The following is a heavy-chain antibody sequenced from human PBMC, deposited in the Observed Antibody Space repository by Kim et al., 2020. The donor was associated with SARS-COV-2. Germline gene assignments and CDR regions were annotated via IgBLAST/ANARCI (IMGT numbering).Heavy chain of an antibody. CDR2: ISGSGGST. CDR1: GFTFSSYA. J-gene: IGHJ4*02. Sequence: GGSLRLSCAASGFTFSSYAMSWVRQAPGKGLEWVSAISGSGGSTYYADSVKGRFTISRDNSKNTLYLQMNSLRAEDTAVYYCAKTLDYDILTGYYNPARLCCFDYWGQGTLVTVSS. CDR3: AKTLDYDILTGYYNPARLCCFDY. V-gene: IGHV3-23*01. D-gene: IGHD3-9*01.